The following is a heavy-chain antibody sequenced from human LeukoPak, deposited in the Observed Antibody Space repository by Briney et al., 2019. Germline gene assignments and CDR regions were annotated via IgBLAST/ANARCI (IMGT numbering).Heavy chain of an antibody. Sequence: VASVKVSCKASGGTFSSYAIGWVRQAPGQGLEWMGGIIPIFGTANYAQKFQGRVTITTDESTSTAYMELSRLRPEDTAVYYCAKYSSGQRYDYWGQGTLVTVSS. D-gene: IGHD6-19*01. J-gene: IGHJ4*02. V-gene: IGHV1-69*05. CDR1: GGTFSSYA. CDR3: AKYSSGQRYDY. CDR2: IIPIFGTA.